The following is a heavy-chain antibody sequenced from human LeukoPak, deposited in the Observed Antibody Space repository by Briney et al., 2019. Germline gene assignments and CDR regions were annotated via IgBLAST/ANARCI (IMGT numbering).Heavy chain of an antibody. Sequence: SETLSLTCTVSGGSISTYFWSWIRQPPGKRLEWIGHVYVSGSTNYNPSLESRVTISVDTSKNQFSLTLSSVTAADTAVYYCARHKSSGSYPLDYWGQGILVTVSS. CDR2: VYVSGST. CDR3: ARHKSSGSYPLDY. CDR1: GGSISTYF. D-gene: IGHD3-22*01. V-gene: IGHV4-59*08. J-gene: IGHJ4*02.